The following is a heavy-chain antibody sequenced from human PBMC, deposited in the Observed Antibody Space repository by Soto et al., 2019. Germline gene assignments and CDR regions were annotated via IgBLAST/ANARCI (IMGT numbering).Heavy chain of an antibody. CDR1: GLTFGSRA. CDR3: ARGSTDSYPGSRIFDF. D-gene: IGHD3-10*01. Sequence: PGGSLRLSCVASGLTFGSRAMTWVRQAPGEGLQWVSTITDTGGDAKYADSVRGRFVISRDNSKKTLYLQMTSVTAEDSAMYYCARGSTDSYPGSRIFDFWGRGTLVTVSS. CDR2: ITDTGGDA. J-gene: IGHJ4*02. V-gene: IGHV3-23*01.